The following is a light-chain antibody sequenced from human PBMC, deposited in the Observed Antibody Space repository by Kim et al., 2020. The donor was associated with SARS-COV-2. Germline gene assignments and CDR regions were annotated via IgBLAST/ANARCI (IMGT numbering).Light chain of an antibody. V-gene: IGLV3-1*01. Sequence: SVSPGQTASITCSGDKLGDKYACWYQQKPDQSPVLVIYQDNKRPSGIPERFSGSNSGNTATLTISGTQAMDEADYYCQAWDSSTGVFGTGTKVTVL. CDR2: QDN. CDR3: QAWDSSTGV. J-gene: IGLJ1*01. CDR1: KLGDKY.